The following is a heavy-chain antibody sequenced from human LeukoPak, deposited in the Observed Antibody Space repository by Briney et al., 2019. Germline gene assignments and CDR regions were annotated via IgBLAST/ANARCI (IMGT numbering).Heavy chain of an antibody. D-gene: IGHD3-22*01. CDR2: ISPSGDRT. Sequence: GGSLRLSCAASGFTFTNYAMSWIRQAPGKGLEWVSFISPSGDRTSNADSVEGRFTISRDNTRNTLYLQMNSLGDEDTGVYYCAIMHGYYDGSGFWVQWGQGTLVTVSS. CDR1: GFTFTNYA. CDR3: AIMHGYYDGSGFWVQ. V-gene: IGHV3-23*01. J-gene: IGHJ4*02.